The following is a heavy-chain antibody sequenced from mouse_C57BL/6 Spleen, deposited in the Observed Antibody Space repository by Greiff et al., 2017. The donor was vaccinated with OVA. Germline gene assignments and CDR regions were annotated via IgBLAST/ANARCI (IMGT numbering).Heavy chain of an antibody. D-gene: IGHD1-1*01. CDR3: VSPHYYGSSDDAMDY. CDR1: GYTFTSYW. J-gene: IGHJ4*01. Sequence: QVQLQQPGAELVKPGASVKLSCKASGYTFTSYWMHWVKQRPGQGLEWIGMIHPNSGSTNYNEKFKSKATLTVDKSSSTAYMQLSSLTSEDSAVYYCVSPHYYGSSDDAMDYWGQGTSVTVSS. V-gene: IGHV1-64*01. CDR2: IHPNSGST.